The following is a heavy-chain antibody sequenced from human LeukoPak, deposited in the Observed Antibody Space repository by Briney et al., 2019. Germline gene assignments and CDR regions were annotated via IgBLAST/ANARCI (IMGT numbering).Heavy chain of an antibody. CDR1: GITLSNYG. Sequence: PGGSLRLSCAVSGITLSNYGMSWVRQAPGKGLEWVAGISDSGGSKNYADSVKGRFTISRDNPKNTLYLEMNSLRAEVTAVYFCAKRGVVIRVILVGFHKEAYYFECWGQGALVTVSS. J-gene: IGHJ4*02. CDR2: ISDSGGSK. D-gene: IGHD3/OR15-3a*01. CDR3: AKRGVVIRVILVGFHKEAYYFEC. V-gene: IGHV3-23*01.